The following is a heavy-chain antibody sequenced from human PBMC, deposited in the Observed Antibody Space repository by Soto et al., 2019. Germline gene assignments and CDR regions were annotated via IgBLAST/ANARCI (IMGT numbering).Heavy chain of an antibody. CDR2: TYYRSKWYN. V-gene: IGHV6-1*01. J-gene: IGHJ6*02. CDR3: ARVGTSGGSCGMHV. Sequence: SQTLSLTCAISGDSVSSNSAAWNWIRQSPSRGLEWLGRTYYRSKWYNDSADSVRSRITINPDTSKNQFSLQMNSVTPEDTAVYYCARVGTSGGSCGMHVCGQGTRGTL. CDR1: GDSVSSNSAA. D-gene: IGHD6-19*01.